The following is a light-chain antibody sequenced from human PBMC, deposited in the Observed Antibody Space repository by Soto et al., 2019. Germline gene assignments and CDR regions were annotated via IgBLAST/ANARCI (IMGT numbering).Light chain of an antibody. CDR3: QHNNSYSEA. CDR1: QTISSW. Sequence: DIQMTQSPSTLSGSVGDRVTITCRASQTISSWLAWYQQKPGKAPKLLIYKASTVKSGVPSRFSGSGSRTEFTLTISSLQPDDFATYYCQHNNSYSEAFGQGTKVDIK. V-gene: IGKV1-5*03. J-gene: IGKJ1*01. CDR2: KAS.